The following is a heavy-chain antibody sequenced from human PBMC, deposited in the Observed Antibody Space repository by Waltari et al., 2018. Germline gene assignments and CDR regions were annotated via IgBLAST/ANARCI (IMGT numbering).Heavy chain of an antibody. J-gene: IGHJ3*02. D-gene: IGHD5-12*01. V-gene: IGHV4-34*01. CDR3: ARGVRRWLQFSAFDI. Sequence: QVQLQQWGAGLLKPSETLSLTCAVYGGSFSGYYWSWIRQPPGKGLEWIGEINHSGRTNYNPSLKSRVTISVDTSKNQFSLKLSSVTAADTAVYYCARGVRRWLQFSAFDIWGQGTMVTVSS. CDR2: INHSGRT. CDR1: GGSFSGYY.